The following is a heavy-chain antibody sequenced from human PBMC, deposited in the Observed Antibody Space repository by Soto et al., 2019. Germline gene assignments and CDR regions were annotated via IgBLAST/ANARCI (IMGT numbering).Heavy chain of an antibody. J-gene: IGHJ4*02. D-gene: IGHD3-10*01. Sequence: SLRLSCAASGFTFSSYAMSWVRQAPGKGLEWVSAISGSGGSTYYADSVKGRFTISRDNSKNTLYLQMNSLRPEDTAVYYCAKEGALGLYYFDYWGQGTLVTVSS. CDR3: AKEGALGLYYFDY. CDR2: ISGSGGST. V-gene: IGHV3-23*01. CDR1: GFTFSSYA.